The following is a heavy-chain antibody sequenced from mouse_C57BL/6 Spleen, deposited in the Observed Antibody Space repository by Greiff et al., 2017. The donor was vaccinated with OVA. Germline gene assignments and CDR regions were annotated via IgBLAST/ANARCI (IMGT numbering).Heavy chain of an antibody. V-gene: IGHV1-55*01. CDR3: ARNGNYQGYFDY. CDR2: IYPGSGST. D-gene: IGHD2-1*01. CDR1: GYTFTSYW. J-gene: IGHJ2*01. Sequence: QVQLQQSGAELVKPGASVKMSCKASGYTFTSYWITWVKQRPGQGLEWIGDIYPGSGSTNYNEKFKSKATLTVDTASSTAYMQLSSLTSEDSAVYYCARNGNYQGYFDYWGQGTTLTVSS.